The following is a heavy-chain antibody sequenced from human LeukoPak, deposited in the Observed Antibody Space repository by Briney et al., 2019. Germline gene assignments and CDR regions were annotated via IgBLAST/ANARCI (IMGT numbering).Heavy chain of an antibody. CDR1: GGSISSRDYY. Sequence: SETLSLTCTVSGGSISSRDYYWGWIRQPPGRGLEWIGSVYYTRITYYNPSLKSRVTISEDTSKDQFSLTLSSVTAADTAVYYCATRSAYYYDMAVWGKGTTVTVSS. CDR2: VYYTRIT. CDR3: ATRSAYYYDMAV. J-gene: IGHJ6*03. V-gene: IGHV4-39*01.